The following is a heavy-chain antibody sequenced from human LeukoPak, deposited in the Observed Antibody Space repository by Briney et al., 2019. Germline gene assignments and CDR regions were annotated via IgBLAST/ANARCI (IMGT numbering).Heavy chain of an antibody. CDR3: ARGSGWGGRDYFDY. CDR2: ISGSGGST. Sequence: GGSLRLSCAASGFTFSSYGMSWVRQAPGKGLEWVSAISGSGGSTYYADSVKGRFTISRDNSKNSLYLQMNSLRAEDTALYYCARGSGWGGRDYFDYWGQGTLVTVSS. V-gene: IGHV3-23*01. CDR1: GFTFSSYG. J-gene: IGHJ4*02. D-gene: IGHD6-19*01.